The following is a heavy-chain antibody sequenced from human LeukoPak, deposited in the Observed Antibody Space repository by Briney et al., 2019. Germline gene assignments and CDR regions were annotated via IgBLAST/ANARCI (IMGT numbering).Heavy chain of an antibody. CDR1: GGSISSGDYY. J-gene: IGHJ6*03. Sequence: SQTLSLTCTVSGGSISSGDYYWSWIRQPPGKGLEWIGSIYHSGSTYYNPSLKSRVTISVDTSKNQFSLKLSSVTAADTAVYDCARLGYYYGSGSYYTPVYYYYMDVWGNGTTVTVSS. V-gene: IGHV4-30-4*08. CDR3: ARLGYYYGSGSYYTPVYYYYMDV. CDR2: IYHSGST. D-gene: IGHD3-10*01.